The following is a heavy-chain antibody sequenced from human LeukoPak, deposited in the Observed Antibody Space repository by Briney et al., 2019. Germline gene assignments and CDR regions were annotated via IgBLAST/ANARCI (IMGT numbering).Heavy chain of an antibody. CDR3: AKNNGGNSGAFDV. J-gene: IGHJ3*01. CDR1: GFTFNYYW. V-gene: IGHV3-23*01. Sequence: GGSLRLSCAASGFTFNYYWMNWVRQAPGKGLEWVSAISGSGGGTFYADSVKGRFTISRDNSKNTLYLQMNSLRAEDTALYYCAKNNGGNSGAFDVWGQGTMVTVSS. D-gene: IGHD4-23*01. CDR2: ISGSGGGT.